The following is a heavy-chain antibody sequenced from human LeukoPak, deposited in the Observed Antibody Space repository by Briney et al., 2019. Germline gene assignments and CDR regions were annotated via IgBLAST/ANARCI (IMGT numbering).Heavy chain of an antibody. Sequence: ASVKVSCKASGYTFTDNYVHWVRQVPGQGLEWMGWINPNSGGTSYLQNFQGRVTMTRDTSISTAYMDLSRLRSDDTAVYYCARGRPGDYFDYWGQGTLVTVSS. CDR1: GYTFTDNY. CDR3: ARGRPGDYFDY. V-gene: IGHV1-2*02. CDR2: INPNSGGT. J-gene: IGHJ4*02. D-gene: IGHD6-25*01.